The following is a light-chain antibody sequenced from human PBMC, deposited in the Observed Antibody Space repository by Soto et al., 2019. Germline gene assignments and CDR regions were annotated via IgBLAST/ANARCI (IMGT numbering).Light chain of an antibody. V-gene: IGLV1-44*01. Sequence: QSVLTQPPSASGTPGQRVTISCSGSTSNIGGNSVNWYKQLPGTAPKVLMYSNNQRPSGVPDRFSGSKSGTSASLAISGLQAEDEADYYCAGWDDSLTGWVFGGGTKLTVL. CDR3: AGWDDSLTGWV. CDR1: TSNIGGNS. J-gene: IGLJ3*02. CDR2: SNN.